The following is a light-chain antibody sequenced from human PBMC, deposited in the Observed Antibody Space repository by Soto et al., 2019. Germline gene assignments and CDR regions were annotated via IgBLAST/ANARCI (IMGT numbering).Light chain of an antibody. V-gene: IGKV3-15*01. CDR1: QSVSSN. Sequence: EIVMTQSPATLSVSPGERATLSCGASQSVSSNLAWYQQKPGQAPRVLIYGASTRATGIPARFSGSGSGTEFTLTISSLQSEDFAVYYCQQYNNWPQTFGQGTKVEFK. CDR3: QQYNNWPQT. CDR2: GAS. J-gene: IGKJ1*01.